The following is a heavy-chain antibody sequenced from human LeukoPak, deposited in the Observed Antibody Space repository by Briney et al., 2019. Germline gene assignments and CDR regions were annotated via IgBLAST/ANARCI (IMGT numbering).Heavy chain of an antibody. J-gene: IGHJ1*01. D-gene: IGHD3-22*01. CDR3: AKDGTGTMIVVVIHPAEYFQH. Sequence: GGSLRLSCAASGFTFSSYAMSWVRQAPGKRLEWVSAISGSGGSTYYADSVKGRFTISRDNSKNTLYLQMNSLRAEDTAVYYCAKDGTGTMIVVVIHPAEYFQHWGQGTLVTVSS. CDR2: ISGSGGST. V-gene: IGHV3-23*01. CDR1: GFTFSSYA.